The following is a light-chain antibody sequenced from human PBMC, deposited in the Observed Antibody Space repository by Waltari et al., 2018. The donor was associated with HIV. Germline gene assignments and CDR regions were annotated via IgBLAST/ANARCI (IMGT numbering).Light chain of an antibody. V-gene: IGLV3-21*02. CDR2: DDS. J-gene: IGLJ2*01. CDR3: QVYDGNSVI. Sequence: SYVLTQPPSVSVAPGQTAMITCGGNSVGSKTVHWYQQKPAQAPVLVVYDDSDRPSGIPELFSGSNSANSATLTISRVEDGDEADYYCQVYDGNSVIFAGGTKLTVL. CDR1: SVGSKT.